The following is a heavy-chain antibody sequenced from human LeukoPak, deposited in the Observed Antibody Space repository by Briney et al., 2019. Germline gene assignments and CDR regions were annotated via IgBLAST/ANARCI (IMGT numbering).Heavy chain of an antibody. CDR1: GYTLTELS. D-gene: IGHD3-22*01. V-gene: IGHV1-18*01. CDR2: ISAYNGNT. Sequence: ASVKVSCKVSGYTLTELSMHWVRQAPGKGLEWMGWISAYNGNTNYAQKLQGRVTMTTDTSTSTAYMELRSLRSDDTAVYYCARGFYDSSGYYPPEIYWYFDLWGRGTLVTVSS. J-gene: IGHJ2*01. CDR3: ARGFYDSSGYYPPEIYWYFDL.